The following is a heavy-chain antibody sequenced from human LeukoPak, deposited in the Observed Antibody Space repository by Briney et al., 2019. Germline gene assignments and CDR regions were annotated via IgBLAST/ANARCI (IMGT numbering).Heavy chain of an antibody. D-gene: IGHD1-26*01. V-gene: IGHV1-69*02. Sequence: PVKVSCKASGGTFSSYTISWVRQAPGQGLEWMGRIIPILGIANYAQKFQGRVTITADKSTSTAYMELSSLRSEDTAVYYCARTLGELIFDYWGQGTLVTVSS. CDR3: ARTLGELIFDY. J-gene: IGHJ4*02. CDR1: GGTFSSYT. CDR2: IIPILGIA.